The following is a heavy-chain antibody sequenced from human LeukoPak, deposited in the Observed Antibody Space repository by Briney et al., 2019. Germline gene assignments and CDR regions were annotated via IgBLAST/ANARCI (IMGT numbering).Heavy chain of an antibody. Sequence: ASVKVSCKASGYTFTSYDINWVRPATGQGLEWMGWLNPNSGNTGYAQKFQGRVTITRNTSISTAYTELSSLRSEDTAVYYCARGASYSGSYLQGEYYFDYWGQGTLVTVSS. CDR1: GYTFTSYD. D-gene: IGHD1-26*01. CDR2: LNPNSGNT. V-gene: IGHV1-8*03. CDR3: ARGASYSGSYLQGEYYFDY. J-gene: IGHJ4*02.